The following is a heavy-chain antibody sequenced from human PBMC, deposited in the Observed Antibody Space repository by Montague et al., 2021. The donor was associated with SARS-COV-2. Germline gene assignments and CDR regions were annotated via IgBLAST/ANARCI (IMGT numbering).Heavy chain of an antibody. CDR3: ARHLFSFSDSGTSGYLNY. J-gene: IGHJ4*01. V-gene: IGHV4-39*01. CDR1: GVSINNNNYY. CDR2: IYYSGST. Sequence: SETLSLTCDVSGVSINNNNYYWGWIRQPPGKGLEWIGTIYYSGSTYYNPSLKSRVTISVDTSKNQFSLRVRSVTAADTAVYYCARHLFSFSDSGTSGYLNYWGHET. D-gene: IGHD3-10*01.